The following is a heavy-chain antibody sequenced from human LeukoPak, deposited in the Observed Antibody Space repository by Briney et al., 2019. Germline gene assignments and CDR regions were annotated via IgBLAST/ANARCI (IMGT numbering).Heavy chain of an antibody. D-gene: IGHD3-10*01. Sequence: SETLSLTCTVSGGSINSNGYYWGWIRQPPGEGLEWIGSIYYSGSTYYNPSLKSRVTISVDTSKNQFSLKLRSVTAADTAVYYCATLPTYYYGSGSRGYFDYWGQGTLVTVSS. V-gene: IGHV4-39*01. J-gene: IGHJ4*02. CDR2: IYYSGST. CDR1: GGSINSNGYY. CDR3: ATLPTYYYGSGSRGYFDY.